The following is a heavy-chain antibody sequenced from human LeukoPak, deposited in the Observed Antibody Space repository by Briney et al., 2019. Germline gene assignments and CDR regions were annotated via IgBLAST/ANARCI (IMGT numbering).Heavy chain of an antibody. CDR1: GFTFSSYD. Sequence: GGSLRLSRAASGFTFSSYDMHWVRQAIGEGLEWVSSISTAGDTYFSGSVKGRFTISRENAKNSLYLQMNSLRVGDTAVYYCARGLPGGLDPWGQGTLVTVSS. V-gene: IGHV3-13*01. D-gene: IGHD2-15*01. CDR2: ISTAGDT. CDR3: ARGLPGGLDP. J-gene: IGHJ5*02.